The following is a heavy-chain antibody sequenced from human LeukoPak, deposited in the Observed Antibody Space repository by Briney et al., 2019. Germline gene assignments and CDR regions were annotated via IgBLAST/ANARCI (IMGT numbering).Heavy chain of an antibody. J-gene: IGHJ4*02. D-gene: IGHD5-12*01. V-gene: IGHV4-61*02. CDR1: GGSISSGSYY. Sequence: SQTLSLTCTVSGGSISSGSYYWSWIRQPAGKGLEWIGRIYTSGSTNYNPSLKSRVTISVDTSKDQFSLKLSSVTAADTAVYYCATEQWLRYYGYWGQGTLVTVSS. CDR2: IYTSGST. CDR3: ATEQWLRYYGY.